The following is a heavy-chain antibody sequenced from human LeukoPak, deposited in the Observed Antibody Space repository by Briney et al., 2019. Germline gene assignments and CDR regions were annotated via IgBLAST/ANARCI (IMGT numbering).Heavy chain of an antibody. CDR3: ARDYTYYDFWSGYYYYYMDV. J-gene: IGHJ6*03. CDR2: IYTSGST. V-gene: IGHV4-4*07. Sequence: ETLSLTCTVSGGSISSYYWSWIRQPAGKGLEWIGRIYTSGSTNYNPSLKSRVTMSVDTSKNQFSLKLSSVTAADTAVYYCARDYTYYDFWSGYYYYYMDVWGKGTTVTVSS. CDR1: GGSISSYY. D-gene: IGHD3-3*01.